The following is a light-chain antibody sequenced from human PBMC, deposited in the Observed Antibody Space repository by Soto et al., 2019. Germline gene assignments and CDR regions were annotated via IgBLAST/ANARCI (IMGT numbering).Light chain of an antibody. V-gene: IGLV1-44*01. J-gene: IGLJ1*01. CDR1: SSNIGRNS. Sequence: QSVLTQAPSVSGTPGQRVTITCSGSSSNIGRNSVNWYQHLPGTAPKLLTHGNNHRPSGVPDRFSGSKSGTSASLAISGLQPEDEADYCCAAWGDSLNEYVFGDGTKVTVL. CDR3: AAWGDSLNEYV. CDR2: GNN.